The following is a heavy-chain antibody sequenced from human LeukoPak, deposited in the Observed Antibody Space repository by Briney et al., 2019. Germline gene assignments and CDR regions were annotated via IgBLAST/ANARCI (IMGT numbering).Heavy chain of an antibody. CDR1: RGAISSSNYY. Sequence: PSETLSFTCSVSRGAISSSNYYWGWIRQPPGKGLEWIGNIFYSGTTYYNPSLPSLKSRVSILVDTSKNQFSLKLRSVTAADTAVYYFASLRKRGRAFDIWGQGKKVTVSS. CDR3: ASLRKRGRAFDI. J-gene: IGHJ3*02. CDR2: IFYSGTT. V-gene: IGHV4-39*07.